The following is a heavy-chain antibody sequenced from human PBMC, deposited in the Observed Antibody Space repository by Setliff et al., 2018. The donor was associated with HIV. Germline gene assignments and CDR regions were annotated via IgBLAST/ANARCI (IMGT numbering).Heavy chain of an antibody. D-gene: IGHD3-16*01. Sequence: ASVKVSCKASGYTFTSYYMHWVRQAPGQGLEWMGIINLSGSTIYAQEFQGRVTMTRDTSTSTVYMELSSLRSEDTAVYYCARDRLVDTVMITDYWGQGTLVTVSS. CDR3: ARDRLVDTVMITDY. J-gene: IGHJ4*02. CDR2: INLSGST. CDR1: GYTFTSYY. V-gene: IGHV1-46*01.